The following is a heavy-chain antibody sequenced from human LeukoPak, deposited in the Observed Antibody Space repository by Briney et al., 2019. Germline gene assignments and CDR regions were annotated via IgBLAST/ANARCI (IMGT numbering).Heavy chain of an antibody. D-gene: IGHD4-17*01. CDR3: ATICGEYARGMHGMDV. V-gene: IGHV3-53*01. J-gene: IGHJ6*04. CDR2: IYSDGST. Sequence: GGSLRLSCAVSGFSVSSRYMSWVRRAPGQGLEWVSVIYSDGSTFYADSVKGRFTISRDDSKNTLNFHMNSLRVEDTAVYHCATICGEYARGMHGMDVWGKGTTVTVSS. CDR1: GFSVSSRY.